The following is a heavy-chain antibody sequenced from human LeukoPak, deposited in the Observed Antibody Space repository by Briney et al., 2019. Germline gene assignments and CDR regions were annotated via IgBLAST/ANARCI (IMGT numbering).Heavy chain of an antibody. CDR2: ISYDGSNK. V-gene: IGHV3-30*04. J-gene: IGHJ3*02. CDR3: ARGGRSSWGDAFDI. CDR1: GFTFSSYA. Sequence: GGSLRLSCAASGFTFSSYAMHWVRQAPGKGLEWVAVISYDGSNKYYADSVKGRFTISRDNSKNTLYLQMNSLRAEDTALYYCARGGRSSWGDAFDIWGLGTMVTVSS. D-gene: IGHD6-13*01.